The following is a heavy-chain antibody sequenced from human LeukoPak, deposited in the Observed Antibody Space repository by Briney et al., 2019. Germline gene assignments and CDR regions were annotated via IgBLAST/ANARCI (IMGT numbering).Heavy chain of an antibody. Sequence: PSETLSLTCTVSGGSISSGSYYWSWIRQPAGKGLEWIGRIYTSGSTNYNPSLKSRVTISVDTSKNQFSLKLSSVTAADTAVYYCAIDSSSGYYYGYFDYWGQGTLVTVSS. CDR1: GGSISSGSYY. V-gene: IGHV4-61*02. CDR2: IYTSGST. CDR3: AIDSSSGYYYGYFDY. J-gene: IGHJ4*02. D-gene: IGHD3-22*01.